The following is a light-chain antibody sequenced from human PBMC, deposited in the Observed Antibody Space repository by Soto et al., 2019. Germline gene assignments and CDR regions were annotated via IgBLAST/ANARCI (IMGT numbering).Light chain of an antibody. CDR3: QQYNSYPFT. CDR1: QTISSW. CDR2: DAS. Sequence: DIQMTQSPSTLSASVGDRVTITCRASQTISSWVAWYQQKPGKATNLLIYDASSLQSGVPSRFSGSGSGTEFTLAISSLQPDDFATYYCQQYNSYPFTFGPGTKVDIK. J-gene: IGKJ3*01. V-gene: IGKV1-5*01.